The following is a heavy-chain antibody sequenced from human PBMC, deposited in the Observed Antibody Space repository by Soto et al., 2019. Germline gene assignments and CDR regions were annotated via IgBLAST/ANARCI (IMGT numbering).Heavy chain of an antibody. CDR1: GYTFTSYD. J-gene: IGHJ4*02. V-gene: IGHV1-8*01. Sequence: QVQLVQSGAEVKKPGASVKVSCKASGYTFTSYDINWVRQATGQGLEWMGWMNPNSGNTGYAKKFQGRVTMTRITSISTVYMEMSSLRSEDTAVYYWARGPYYGSGSYYPYWGQGTLVTVSS. D-gene: IGHD3-10*01. CDR3: ARGPYYGSGSYYPY. CDR2: MNPNSGNT.